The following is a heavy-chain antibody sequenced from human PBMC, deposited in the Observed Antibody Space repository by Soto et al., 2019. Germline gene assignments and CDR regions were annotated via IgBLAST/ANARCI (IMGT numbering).Heavy chain of an antibody. Sequence: ETLSLTCTVSGGSISSSSYYWGWIRQPPGKGLEWISTIRGGGGFTYYADSVKGRFTISGDNSKNTLFLQMNSLRAEDTAIYFCARDRGNSGWLLFDHWGQGILVTVSS. CDR2: IRGGGGFT. CDR1: GGSISSSSYY. D-gene: IGHD6-19*01. J-gene: IGHJ4*02. V-gene: IGHV3-23*01. CDR3: ARDRGNSGWLLFDH.